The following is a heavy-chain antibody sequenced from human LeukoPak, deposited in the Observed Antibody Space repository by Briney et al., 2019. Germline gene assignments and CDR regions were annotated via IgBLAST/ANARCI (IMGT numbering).Heavy chain of an antibody. CDR3: SWRSSYY. CDR1: GFSISNSY. CDR2: IKTKTDGGTT. Sequence: TGGSLRLSYAASGFSISNSYMSGVRQAPGKGLEWISRIKTKTDGGTTDYAAPVKGRFSIPRDDSRNTVYLQMHSLRTEDTVVYYCSWRSSYYWGQGALVTVSS. V-gene: IGHV3-15*01. J-gene: IGHJ4*02.